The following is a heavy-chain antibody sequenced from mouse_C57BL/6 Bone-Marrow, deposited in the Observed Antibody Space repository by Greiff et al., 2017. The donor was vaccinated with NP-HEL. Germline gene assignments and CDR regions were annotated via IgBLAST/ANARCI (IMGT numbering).Heavy chain of an antibody. Sequence: EVMLVESGGGLVKPGGSLKLSCAASGFTFSSYAMSWVRQTPEKRLEWVATISDGGSYTYYPDNVKGRFTISRDNAKNNLYLQLSHLKSEDTAMYYCARAGDGAMDYWGQGTSVTVSS. J-gene: IGHJ4*01. CDR3: ARAGDGAMDY. D-gene: IGHD3-3*01. CDR2: ISDGGSYT. V-gene: IGHV5-4*03. CDR1: GFTFSSYA.